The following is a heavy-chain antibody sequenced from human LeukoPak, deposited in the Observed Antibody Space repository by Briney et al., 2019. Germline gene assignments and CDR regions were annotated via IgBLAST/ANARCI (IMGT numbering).Heavy chain of an antibody. Sequence: SETLSLTCTVSGGSISSYYWSWIRQPPGEGLEWIGYIYYSGSTNYNPSLKSRVTISVDTSKNQFFLKLGSVTAPDTAVYYCARAGLNTGSFHFDYWGQGTLVTVSS. CDR3: ARAGLNTGSFHFDY. D-gene: IGHD1-26*01. CDR2: IYYSGST. CDR1: GGSISSYY. J-gene: IGHJ4*02. V-gene: IGHV4-59*08.